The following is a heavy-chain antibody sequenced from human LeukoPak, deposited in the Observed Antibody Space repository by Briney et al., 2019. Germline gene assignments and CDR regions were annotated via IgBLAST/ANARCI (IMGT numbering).Heavy chain of an antibody. J-gene: IGHJ4*02. Sequence: GESLQISCKGSGYRFTSYWIGWVRQMPGKGLEWMGIIYPGDSDSRYSPSFQGQVTISADKSISTAYLQWSSLKASDTAMYYCATAIAVAGTRGFDYWGQGTLVTISS. V-gene: IGHV5-51*01. CDR1: GYRFTSYW. D-gene: IGHD6-19*01. CDR3: ATAIAVAGTRGFDY. CDR2: IYPGDSDS.